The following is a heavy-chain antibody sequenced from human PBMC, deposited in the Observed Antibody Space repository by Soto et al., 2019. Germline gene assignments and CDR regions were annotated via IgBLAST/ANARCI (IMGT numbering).Heavy chain of an antibody. CDR3: ARVPASEYRAARHVGP. J-gene: IGHJ5*02. D-gene: IGHD3-16*02. CDR2: ISAYNGNT. Sequence: ASVKASGRASGYTFTGYGSSWGRQAPGQGLEWMGWISAYNGNTNYAQKLQGRVTMTTDTSTSTAYMELRSLRSDDTAVYYCARVPASEYRAARHVGPWGQETLVTVSS. CDR1: GYTFTGYG. V-gene: IGHV1-18*01.